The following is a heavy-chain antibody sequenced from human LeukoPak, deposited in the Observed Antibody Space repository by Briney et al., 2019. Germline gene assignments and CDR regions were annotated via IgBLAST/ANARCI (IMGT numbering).Heavy chain of an antibody. CDR2: IYTTGNT. CDR3: ARDSQDYADDPVYYYYYMDV. Sequence: PSETLSPTCTVSGGSVISGSYYWSWIRQPAGKGLEWIGHIYTTGNTNYNPSLKSRVTISIDTSKNQFSLKLSSVTAADSARYFCARDSQDYADDPVYYYYYMDVWGKGTTVTVSS. J-gene: IGHJ6*03. V-gene: IGHV4-61*09. D-gene: IGHD4-17*01. CDR1: GGSVISGSYY.